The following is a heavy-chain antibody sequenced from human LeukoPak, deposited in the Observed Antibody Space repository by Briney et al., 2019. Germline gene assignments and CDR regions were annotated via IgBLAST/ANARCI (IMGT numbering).Heavy chain of an antibody. Sequence: GRSLTPSSPISGLTFSNYWADWDRQAPGKGLMWVSRTKSVGTGITYTDSVEGRFTTPRDNAKNTPYMQKNRLREEGPAVDDWVRGQTIDYWVQATLVTVSS. V-gene: IGHV3-74*01. CDR3: VRGQTIDY. J-gene: IGHJ4*02. CDR2: TKSVGTGI. CDR1: GLTFSNYW. D-gene: IGHD3-3*01.